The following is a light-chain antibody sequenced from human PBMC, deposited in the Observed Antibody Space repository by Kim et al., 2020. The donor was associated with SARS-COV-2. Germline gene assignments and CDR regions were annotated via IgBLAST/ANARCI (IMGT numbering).Light chain of an antibody. CDR1: QLGDKY. J-gene: IGLJ1*01. Sequence: SYELTQPPSVSVSPGQTASITCSGDQLGDKYACWYQQKPGQSPVLVIYQDNKRPSGIPERFSGSNSGSTATLTISGTQAMDEADYYCQTWDTSTAEYVCG. V-gene: IGLV3-1*01. CDR3: QTWDTSTAEYV. CDR2: QDN.